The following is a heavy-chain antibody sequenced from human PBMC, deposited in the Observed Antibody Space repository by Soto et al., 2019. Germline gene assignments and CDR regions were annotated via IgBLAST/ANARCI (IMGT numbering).Heavy chain of an antibody. CDR1: GFSLSTNGVG. V-gene: IGHV2-5*02. CDR3: AHHLSAWGEAFDI. CDR2: IYWDDDK. J-gene: IGHJ3*02. Sequence: QITLKESGPPLVKPTQTLTLTCTFSGFSLSTNGVGVSWIRQPPGTALEWLALIYWDDDKRYSPSLRSRLTISKDTYKNQVVRTLATTDPVDTATYYCAHHLSAWGEAFDIWGQGTMVTVSS. D-gene: IGHD6-19*01.